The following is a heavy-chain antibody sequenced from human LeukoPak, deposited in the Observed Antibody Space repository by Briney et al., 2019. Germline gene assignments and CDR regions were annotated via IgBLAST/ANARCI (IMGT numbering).Heavy chain of an antibody. J-gene: IGHJ3*02. D-gene: IGHD3-22*01. V-gene: IGHV3-NL1*01. CDR3: AKGGGDRYDSSGYYYVRAFDI. CDR1: GFTFSSYG. Sequence: PGRSLRLSCAASGFTFSSYGMHWVRQAPGQGLEWVSAISGSGGSTYYADSVKGRFTISRDNAKNSLYLQMNSLRAEDTALYYCAKGGGDRYDSSGYYYVRAFDIWGQGTMVTVSS. CDR2: ISGSGGST.